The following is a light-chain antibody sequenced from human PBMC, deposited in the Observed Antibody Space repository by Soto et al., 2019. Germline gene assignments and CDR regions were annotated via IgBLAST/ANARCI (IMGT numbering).Light chain of an antibody. V-gene: IGLV2-14*01. J-gene: IGLJ1*01. CDR2: DVS. CDR1: SSDVGGYNY. CDR3: SSYTSSSFYV. Sequence: QSVLTQPASVSGSPGQSITISCTGTSSDVGGYNYVSWYQQHPGKAPKLMIYDVSNLPSGVSNRFSGSKSGNTASLTISGLQAEDEADYYCSSYTSSSFYVFGTGTKVTVL.